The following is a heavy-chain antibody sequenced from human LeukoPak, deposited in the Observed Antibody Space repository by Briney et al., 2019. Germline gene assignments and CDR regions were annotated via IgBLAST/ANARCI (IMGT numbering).Heavy chain of an antibody. V-gene: IGHV5-10-1*01. CDR2: IDPSDSYT. CDR1: GYSFTSYW. CDR3: ARIDYYGSGSYYTEFDY. J-gene: IGHJ4*02. Sequence: GESLQISCQGSGYSFTSYWISWVRQMPGKGLEWMGRIDPSDSYTNYSPSFQGHVTISADKSISTAYLQWSSLKASDTAMYYCARIDYYGSGSYYTEFDYWGQGTLVTVSS. D-gene: IGHD3-10*01.